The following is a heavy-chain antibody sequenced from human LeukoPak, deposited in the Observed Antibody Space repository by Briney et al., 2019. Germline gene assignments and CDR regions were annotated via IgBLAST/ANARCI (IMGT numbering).Heavy chain of an antibody. CDR2: IYYSGST. V-gene: IGHV4-59*01. D-gene: IGHD3-22*01. CDR1: GLSISSFY. Sequence: SETLSLTCTVSGLSISSFYWSWIRQPPGKGLEWIGYIYYSGSTNYNPSLKSRVTISVDTSKNQFSLKLSSVTAADTAVYYCAKDGGYYYAMDVWGKGTTVTVSS. J-gene: IGHJ6*04. CDR3: AKDGGYYYAMDV.